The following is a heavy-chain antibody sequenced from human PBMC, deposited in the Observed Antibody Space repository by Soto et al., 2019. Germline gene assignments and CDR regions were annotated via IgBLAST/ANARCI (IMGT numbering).Heavy chain of an antibody. V-gene: IGHV1-18*04. CDR3: ARDNAIVVVPAALDSWFDP. CDR2: ISAYNGNT. J-gene: IGHJ5*02. CDR1: GYTFTSYG. Sequence: ASVKFSCKASGYTFTSYGIIWVRQAPGQGLEWMGWISAYNGNTNYAQKLQGRVTMTTDTSTSTAYMELRSLRSDDTAVYYCARDNAIVVVPAALDSWFDPWGQGTLVTVSS. D-gene: IGHD2-2*01.